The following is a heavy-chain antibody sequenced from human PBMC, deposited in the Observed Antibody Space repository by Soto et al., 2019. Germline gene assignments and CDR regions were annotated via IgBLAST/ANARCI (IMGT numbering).Heavy chain of an antibody. J-gene: IGHJ4*02. Sequence: EVQVVESGGGLVKPGGSLRLSCVFSGFTFSTYTMNWVRQAPGKGLEWVSSINGRSNYVYYADSVKGRFTISIDNAKNSLYLQMSRLRAEDTAIYYCAREDGVVGSSSAFDHWGLGTLVTVSS. CDR2: INGRSNYV. CDR1: GFTFSTYT. V-gene: IGHV3-21*01. D-gene: IGHD1-26*01. CDR3: AREDGVVGSSSAFDH.